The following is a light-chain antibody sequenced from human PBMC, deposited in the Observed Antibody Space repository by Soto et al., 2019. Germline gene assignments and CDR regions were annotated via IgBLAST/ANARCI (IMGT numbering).Light chain of an antibody. CDR3: AAWDDSLSGWV. V-gene: IGLV1-47*01. CDR1: SSNIGRNY. CDR2: RNN. Sequence: QSALTQPPSASGTPGQRVTISCSGSSSNIGRNYVYWYQQLPGTAPKLLIYRNNRRPSGVSDRFSGSTSGTSASLAISGLRSDDEADYYCAAWDDSLSGWVFGGGTKLTVL. J-gene: IGLJ3*02.